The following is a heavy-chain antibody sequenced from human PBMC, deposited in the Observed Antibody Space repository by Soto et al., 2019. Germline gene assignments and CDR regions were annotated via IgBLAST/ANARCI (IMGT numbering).Heavy chain of an antibody. D-gene: IGHD3-22*01. CDR1: GGSISSYY. J-gene: IGHJ1*01. CDR2: IYYNGIT. V-gene: IGHV4-59*12. CDR3: ARDSGYYDSSGYYSYLFQH. Sequence: PSETLSLTCTVSGGSISSYYWSWIRQPPGKGLEWIGNIYYNGITNYNPSLKSRVTISVDTSRNQFSLKMNFVTAADTAVYYCARDSGYYDSSGYYSYLFQHWGQGTLVTVSS.